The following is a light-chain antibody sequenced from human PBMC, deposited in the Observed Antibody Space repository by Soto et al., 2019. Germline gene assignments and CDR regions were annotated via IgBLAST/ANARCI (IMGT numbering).Light chain of an antibody. CDR2: DAS. V-gene: IGKV3-11*01. CDR1: QSVTNY. J-gene: IGKJ5*01. Sequence: ELVLTQSPDTLSLSPGARATLSCRASQSVTNYLAWYQQKPGQAPRLLIFDASNRATGIPARFSGIECGTDFTLTTRCLEPDDFAVYYGQQRSNWTPITFGQGTRLEIK. CDR3: QQRSNWTPIT.